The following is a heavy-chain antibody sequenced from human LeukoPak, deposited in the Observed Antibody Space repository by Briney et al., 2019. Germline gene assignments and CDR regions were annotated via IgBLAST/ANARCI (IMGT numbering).Heavy chain of an antibody. CDR1: GFTLSSYG. CDR3: AREHYHFDY. V-gene: IGHV3-30*03. D-gene: IGHD1-26*01. Sequence: PGGSLRLSCAAPGFTLSSYGMHWVRQAPGKGLEWVAVISYDGTNKYYADSVKGRFTISRDNSKNTLYLEMNSLRAEDTAVYYCAREHYHFDYWGQGTLVTVSS. J-gene: IGHJ4*02. CDR2: ISYDGTNK.